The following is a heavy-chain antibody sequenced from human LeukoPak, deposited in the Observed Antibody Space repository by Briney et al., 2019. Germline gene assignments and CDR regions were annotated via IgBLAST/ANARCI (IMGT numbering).Heavy chain of an antibody. J-gene: IGHJ4*02. CDR1: GGTFSSYA. CDR3: ASLTYYDFWSGYYTWNYFDY. CDR2: VIPIFGTA. D-gene: IGHD3-3*01. V-gene: IGHV1-69*01. Sequence: GSSVKVSCKASGGTFSSYAISWVRQAPGQGLEWMGGVIPIFGTANYAQKFQGRVTITADESTSTAYMELSSLRSEDTAVYYCASLTYYDFWSGYYTWNYFDYWGQGTLVTVSS.